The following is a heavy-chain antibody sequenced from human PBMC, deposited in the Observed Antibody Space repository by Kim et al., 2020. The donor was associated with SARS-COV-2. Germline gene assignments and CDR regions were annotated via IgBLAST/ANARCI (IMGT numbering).Heavy chain of an antibody. J-gene: IGHJ5*02. CDR2: T. CDR3: ARGAVKGWFDP. V-gene: IGHV3-11*06. Sequence: TNYADSVKGRFTISRDNAKNSLYLQMNSLRAEDTAVYYCARGAVKGWFDPWGQGTLVTVSS. D-gene: IGHD4-17*01.